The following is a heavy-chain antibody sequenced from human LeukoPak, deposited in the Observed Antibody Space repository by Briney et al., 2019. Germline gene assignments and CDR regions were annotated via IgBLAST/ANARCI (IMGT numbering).Heavy chain of an antibody. V-gene: IGHV1-69*13. CDR1: GGTFSSYA. CDR2: IIPIFGTA. CDR3: ARGHCTNGVCGWFDP. Sequence: SVNVSCKASGGTFSSYAISWVRQAPGQGLEWMGGIIPIFGTANYAQKFQGRVTITADESTSTAYMELSSLRSEDTAVYYCARGHCTNGVCGWFDPWGQGTLVTVSS. J-gene: IGHJ5*02. D-gene: IGHD2-8*01.